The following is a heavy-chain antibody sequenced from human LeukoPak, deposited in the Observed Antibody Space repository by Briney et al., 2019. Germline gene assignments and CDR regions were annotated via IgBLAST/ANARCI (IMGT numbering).Heavy chain of an antibody. Sequence: PGGSLRLSCAASGFTVSSNYMSWVRQAPGKGLEWVSVIYSGGSTYYADSVKGRFTISRDNSKNTLYLQMNSLRAEDTAVYYCARARMTTVTRSGMDVRGQGTTVTVSS. CDR1: GFTVSSNY. V-gene: IGHV3-66*01. CDR3: ARARMTTVTRSGMDV. J-gene: IGHJ6*02. CDR2: IYSGGST. D-gene: IGHD4-17*01.